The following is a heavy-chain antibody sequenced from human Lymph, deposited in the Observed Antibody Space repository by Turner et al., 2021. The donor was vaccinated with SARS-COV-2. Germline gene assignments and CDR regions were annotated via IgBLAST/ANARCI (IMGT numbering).Heavy chain of an antibody. Sequence: QVQLVQSGAAVKKPGSSVKVSCKAFGGTFSSYAITWVRQAPGQGLEWMGGIIPILAIANYAQKFQGRVTITADKSTSTAYMELSSLRSEDTAVYYCARDSPYCSSTSCYDPWGQGTLVTVSS. CDR2: IIPILAIA. V-gene: IGHV1-69*10. J-gene: IGHJ5*02. CDR3: ARDSPYCSSTSCYDP. D-gene: IGHD2-2*01. CDR1: GGTFSSYA.